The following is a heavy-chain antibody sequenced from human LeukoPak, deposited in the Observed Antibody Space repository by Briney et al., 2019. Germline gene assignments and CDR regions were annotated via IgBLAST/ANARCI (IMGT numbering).Heavy chain of an antibody. D-gene: IGHD3-10*01. Sequence: SETLSLTCTVSGGSISSYYWSWIRQPPGKGLEWIGYICYSGSTNYNPSLKSRVTISVDTSKNQFSLKLSSVTAADTAVYYCARVGAYLDYWGQGTLVTVSS. CDR3: ARVGAYLDY. CDR1: GGSISSYY. V-gene: IGHV4-59*01. J-gene: IGHJ4*02. CDR2: ICYSGST.